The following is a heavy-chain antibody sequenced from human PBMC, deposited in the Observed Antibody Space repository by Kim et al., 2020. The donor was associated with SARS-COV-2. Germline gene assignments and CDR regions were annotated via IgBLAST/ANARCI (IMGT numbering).Heavy chain of an antibody. CDR3: ARGPLAAGTA. CDR1: GFTFSSYS. D-gene: IGHD6-13*01. J-gene: IGHJ5*02. Sequence: GGSLRLSCAASGFTFSSYSMNWVRQAPGKGLEWVSSISSSSSYIYYADSVKGRVTISRDNAKNSLYLQTNSLRAEDTAVYYCARGPLAAGTAWGQGTLVTVSS. V-gene: IGHV3-21*01. CDR2: ISSSSSYI.